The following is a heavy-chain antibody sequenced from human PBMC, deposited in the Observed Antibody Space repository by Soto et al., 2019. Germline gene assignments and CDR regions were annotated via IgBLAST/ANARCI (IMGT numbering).Heavy chain of an antibody. V-gene: IGHV1-69*08. CDR1: GGTFSSYC. D-gene: IGHD6-6*01. Sequence: SVKVSCKASGGTFSSYCISWVRQAPGQGLEWMGRIIPFLGTTNYAQNFQDRLTVTADTSTNTAFMELSSLRSDDTAVYYCAREGYTSSSIHSFLDSWGQGTLVTVSS. CDR2: IIPFLGTT. CDR3: AREGYTSSSIHSFLDS. J-gene: IGHJ4*02.